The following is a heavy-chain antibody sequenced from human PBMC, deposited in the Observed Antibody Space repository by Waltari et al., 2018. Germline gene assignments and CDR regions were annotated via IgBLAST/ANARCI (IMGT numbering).Heavy chain of an antibody. D-gene: IGHD6-19*01. CDR2: ISDYGGKL. J-gene: IGHJ4*02. V-gene: IGHV1-18*04. CDR1: GYTFTDYI. Sequence: QVQLVQSGPEVKKPGASVKVSCKASGYTFTDYIITWVRQARGQGLEWMGWISDYGGKLDYAQNVQDRVTLTTDTSATTAYMELRCLRPDDAAVYYCARRRRIAVTDSEAFYFDYWGQGTLVTVSS. CDR3: ARRRRIAVTDSEAFYFDY.